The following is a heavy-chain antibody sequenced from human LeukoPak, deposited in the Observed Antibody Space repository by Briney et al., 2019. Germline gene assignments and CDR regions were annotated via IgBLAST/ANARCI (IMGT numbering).Heavy chain of an antibody. D-gene: IGHD2-2*01. V-gene: IGHV3-30*18. Sequence: GGTLRLSCAASGFTFNNYGMHWVRQAPGKGLEWVAVISYDGRNIHYPDSVKGRFTISRDISTDTLWLQMDSLRTEDTAVYYCAKGPLRGTAAAIDYWGQGTLVTVSS. J-gene: IGHJ4*02. CDR3: AKGPLRGTAAAIDY. CDR2: ISYDGRNI. CDR1: GFTFNNYG.